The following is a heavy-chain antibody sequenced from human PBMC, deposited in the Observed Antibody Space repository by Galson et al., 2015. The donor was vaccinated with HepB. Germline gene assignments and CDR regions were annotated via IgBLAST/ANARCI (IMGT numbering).Heavy chain of an antibody. CDR1: GFTFSNAW. CDR3: TTTNPGITIFGVVKKTGVDYYYGMDV. J-gene: IGHJ6*02. V-gene: IGHV3-15*01. CDR2: IKSKTDGGTT. D-gene: IGHD3-3*01. Sequence: SLRLSCAASGFTFSNAWMSWVRQAPGKGLEWVGRIKSKTDGGTTDYAAPVKGRFTISRDDSKNTLYLQMNSLKTEDTAVYYCTTTNPGITIFGVVKKTGVDYYYGMDVWGQGTTVTVSS.